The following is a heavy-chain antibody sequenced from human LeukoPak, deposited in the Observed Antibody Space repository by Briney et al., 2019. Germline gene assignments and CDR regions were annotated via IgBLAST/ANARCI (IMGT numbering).Heavy chain of an antibody. CDR1: GGSISSSSYY. CDR3: ARRNYYDSSGYYQRSDWFDP. Sequence: SETLSLTCTVSGGSISSSSYYWGWIRQPPGKGLEWIGSIYYSGSTYYNPSLKSRVTISVDTSKNQFSLKLSSVTAADTAVYYCARRNYYDSSGYYQRSDWFDPWGQGTLVTVSS. J-gene: IGHJ5*02. D-gene: IGHD3-22*01. V-gene: IGHV4-39*01. CDR2: IYYSGST.